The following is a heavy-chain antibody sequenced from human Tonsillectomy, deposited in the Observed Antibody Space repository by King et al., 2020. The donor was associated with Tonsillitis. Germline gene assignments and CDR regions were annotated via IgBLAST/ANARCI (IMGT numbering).Heavy chain of an antibody. CDR1: GGSVSSGSYY. D-gene: IGHD3-10*01. Sequence: VQLQESGPGLVKPSETLSLTCTVSGGSVSSGSYYWSWIRQPPGKGLEWIGYIYYSGSTNYNPSLKSRVTISVDTSKNQFSLKLNSVTVADTAVYYCVREGAGGLTWFDPWGQGTLVTVSS. CDR2: IYYSGST. CDR3: VREGAGGLTWFDP. V-gene: IGHV4-61*01. J-gene: IGHJ5*02.